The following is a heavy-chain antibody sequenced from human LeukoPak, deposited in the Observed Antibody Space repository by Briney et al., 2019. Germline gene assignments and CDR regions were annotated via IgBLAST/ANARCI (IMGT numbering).Heavy chain of an antibody. CDR1: GFTLSNYW. D-gene: IGHD3-22*01. Sequence: PGGSLRLSCAASGFTLSNYWMSWVRRAPGKGLEWVSSISGGGGETYYVDSVKGRFIISRDNSKNTLYLQMNGLRAEDTAIYYCAKDAGATMIIVVNYFDYWGQGTLVTVSS. CDR3: AKDAGATMIIVVNYFDY. V-gene: IGHV3-23*01. CDR2: ISGGGGET. J-gene: IGHJ4*02.